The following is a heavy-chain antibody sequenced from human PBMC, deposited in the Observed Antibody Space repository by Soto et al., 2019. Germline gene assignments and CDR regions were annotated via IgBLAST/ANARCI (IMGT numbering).Heavy chain of an antibody. CDR1: GFSFSSHS. CDR2: ISSSGSTI. CDR3: ARGRGYCGGTNCYLAY. V-gene: IGHV3-48*02. J-gene: IGHJ4*02. Sequence: GGSLRLSCAASGFSFSSHSMKWVRQAPGKGLEWVSYISSSGSTIYYADSVKGRFTISRDNAKNSLYLQMNSLRDDDTAVYYCARGRGYCGGTNCYLAYWGQGALVTVS. D-gene: IGHD2-21*01.